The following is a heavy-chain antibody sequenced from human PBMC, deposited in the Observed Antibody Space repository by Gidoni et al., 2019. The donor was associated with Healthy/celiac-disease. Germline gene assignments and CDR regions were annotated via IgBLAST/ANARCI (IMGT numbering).Heavy chain of an antibody. J-gene: IGHJ6*02. V-gene: IGHV3-33*01. D-gene: IGHD2-2*01. CDR1: GFTFSSYG. CDR3: ARVGCSSTRTRCGMDV. Sequence: QVQLVESGGGVVQPGRSLRLSCAASGFTFSSYGMHWVRQAPGKGLEWVAVIWYDGSNKYYADSVKGRFTISRDNSKNTLYLQMNSLRAEDTAVYYCARVGCSSTRTRCGMDVWGQGTTVTVSS. CDR2: IWYDGSNK.